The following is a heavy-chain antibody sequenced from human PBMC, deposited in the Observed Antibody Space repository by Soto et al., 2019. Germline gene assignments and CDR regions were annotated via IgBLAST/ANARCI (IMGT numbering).Heavy chain of an antibody. CDR3: ARDGAASSGWEMYYYYYYMDV. Sequence: GGSLRLSCAASGFTFSSYGMHWVRQAPGKGLEWVAVIWYDGSNKYYADSVKGRFTISRDNSKNTLYLQMNSLRAEDTAVYYCARDGAASSGWEMYYYYYYMDVWGKGTTVTVSS. V-gene: IGHV3-33*01. J-gene: IGHJ6*03. CDR1: GFTFSSYG. CDR2: IWYDGSNK. D-gene: IGHD6-19*01.